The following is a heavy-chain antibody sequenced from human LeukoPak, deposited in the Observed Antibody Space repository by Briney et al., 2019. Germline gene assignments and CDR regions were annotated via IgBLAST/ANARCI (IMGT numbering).Heavy chain of an antibody. CDR1: GFTFSTYA. J-gene: IGHJ4*02. V-gene: IGHV3-23*01. D-gene: IGHD4-11*01. CDR2: ISGIGGST. Sequence: GSLRLSCAASGFTFSTYAMSWVRQAPGKGLEWVSLISGIGGSTYYADSVKGRFTISRDNGKNTLSLQMNSLRAEDTALYYCAKERLTTTTFDSWGRGTLVTVSS. CDR3: AKERLTTTTFDS.